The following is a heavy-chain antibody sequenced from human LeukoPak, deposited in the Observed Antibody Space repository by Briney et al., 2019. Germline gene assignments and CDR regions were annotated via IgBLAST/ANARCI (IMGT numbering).Heavy chain of an antibody. CDR1: GGSISTYY. V-gene: IGHV4-4*07. CDR3: AREGHSSDYSTENFDS. D-gene: IGHD3-22*01. CDR2: IFSSGST. Sequence: PSETLSLTCTVSGGSISTYYWSWIRQPAGKGLEWIGRIFSSGSTNYNPSLKSRVAMSVDTSKNQFSLKLTSVAAADTAVYYCAREGHSSDYSTENFDSWGQGALVTVSS. J-gene: IGHJ4*02.